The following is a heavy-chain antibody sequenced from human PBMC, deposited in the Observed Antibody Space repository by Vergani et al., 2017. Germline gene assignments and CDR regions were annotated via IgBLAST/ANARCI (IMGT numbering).Heavy chain of an antibody. CDR3: ARGQTGYSRDWSTYFFYMDV. Sequence: QLQLQESGPGLVKPSETLSLTCTVSGGSITYGAFYWGWIRQSPGKGLEWIGSVYYSGTTYYNPSLGGRVTMSIDKSKNHFSLTLTSVTAADSAFYFCARGQTGYSRDWSTYFFYMDVWGKGTTVTVSS. D-gene: IGHD3/OR15-3a*01. CDR1: GGSITYGAFY. V-gene: IGHV4-39*07. CDR2: VYYSGTT. J-gene: IGHJ6*03.